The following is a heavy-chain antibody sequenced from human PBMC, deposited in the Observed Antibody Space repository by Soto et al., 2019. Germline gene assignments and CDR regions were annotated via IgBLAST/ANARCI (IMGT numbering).Heavy chain of an antibody. CDR2: ISSSSNSI. Sequence: GGSLRLSCAASGFTFSSYSMNWVRQAPGKGLEWVSYISSSSNSIYYADSVKGRFTISRDNAKNSLHLQMNSLRAEDTAVYYCACPFECSTTRCILGGQGTLDPVPS. V-gene: IGHV3-48*01. J-gene: IGHJ4*02. CDR3: ACPFECSTTRCIL. CDR1: GFTFSSYS. D-gene: IGHD6-6*01.